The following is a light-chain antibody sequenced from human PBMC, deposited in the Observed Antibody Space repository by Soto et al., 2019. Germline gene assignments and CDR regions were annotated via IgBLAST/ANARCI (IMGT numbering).Light chain of an antibody. J-gene: IGKJ1*01. CDR2: DTS. Sequence: EIVLTQSPGTLSLSPGERATLSCRASQSVSSSYLAWYQQKPGRAPRLLIHDTSSRATGIPDRFSGSGSGTDFTLTISRLEPEDFAVYYCQQYGTSPRTFGQGTKVEIK. CDR1: QSVSSSY. V-gene: IGKV3-20*01. CDR3: QQYGTSPRT.